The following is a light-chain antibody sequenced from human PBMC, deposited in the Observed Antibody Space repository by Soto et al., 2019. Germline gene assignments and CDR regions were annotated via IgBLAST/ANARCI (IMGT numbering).Light chain of an antibody. CDR3: PQQYNSYYT. V-gene: IGKV1-5*03. CDR1: QSISSW. J-gene: IGKJ2*01. CDR2: KAS. Sequence: DIQMTQSPSTLSASVGDRVTITCRASQSISSWLAWYQQKPGKAPKILIYKASSLESGVPSRFSGSGSGTEFTLNMSSLKPDDFETYYCPQQYNSYYTFGQGTKLEIK.